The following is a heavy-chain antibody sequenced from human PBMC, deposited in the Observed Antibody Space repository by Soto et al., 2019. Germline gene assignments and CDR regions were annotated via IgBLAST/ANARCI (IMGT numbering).Heavy chain of an antibody. J-gene: IGHJ4*02. Sequence: GGSLRLSCGASGFTFRSYWMSWVRQAPGKGLEWVANINQDGSEKYYVDSVKGRFTISRDNAENSVYLQMNTLRAEDTAVYYCAKDHIVATIVYEYWGLGTLVTVSS. CDR1: GFTFRSYW. V-gene: IGHV3-7*01. CDR3: AKDHIVATIVYEY. D-gene: IGHD5-12*01. CDR2: INQDGSEK.